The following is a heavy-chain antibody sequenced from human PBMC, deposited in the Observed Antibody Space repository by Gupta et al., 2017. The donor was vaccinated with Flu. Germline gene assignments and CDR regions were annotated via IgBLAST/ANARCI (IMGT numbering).Heavy chain of an antibody. CDR1: GFIFSDYT. Sequence: EVQLVESGGGLVQPGGSLRLSCAASGFIFSDYTMNWVRQAPGKGLEWLSYISNTNRAPSYADSVKGRFTINRDNAQNSVYLQMNSLRDEDTAIYYCARDRNWAFENWGQGILVTVSS. CDR3: ARDRNWAFEN. J-gene: IGHJ4*02. CDR2: ISNTNRAP. V-gene: IGHV3-48*02. D-gene: IGHD7-27*01.